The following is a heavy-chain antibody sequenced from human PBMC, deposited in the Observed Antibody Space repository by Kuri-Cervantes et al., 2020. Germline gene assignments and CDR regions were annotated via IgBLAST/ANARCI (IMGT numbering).Heavy chain of an antibody. CDR3: AKDKSGSYDGARTFDY. D-gene: IGHD1-26*01. Sequence: GGSLRLSCAASGFTFSSYWMSWVRQAPGKGLGWVANIKQDGSEKYYVDSVKGRFTISRDNAKNSLYLQMNSLRVEDTAVYYCAKDKSGSYDGARTFDYWGQGTLVTVSS. J-gene: IGHJ4*02. V-gene: IGHV3-7*01. CDR2: IKQDGSEK. CDR1: GFTFSSYW.